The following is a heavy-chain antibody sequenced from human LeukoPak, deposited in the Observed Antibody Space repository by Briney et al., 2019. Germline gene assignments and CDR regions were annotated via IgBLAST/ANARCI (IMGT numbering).Heavy chain of an antibody. V-gene: IGHV4-61*02. J-gene: IGHJ2*01. CDR3: ARDVVDYDFWSGYSYWYFDL. CDR2: IYTSGST. D-gene: IGHD3-3*01. CDR1: GGSISSGSYS. Sequence: SQTLSLTCTVSGGSISSGSYSWSWIRQPAGKGLEWIGRIYTSGSTNYNPSLKSRVTISVDTSKNQFSLKLSSVTAADTAVYYCARDVVDYDFWSGYSYWYFDLWGRGTLVTVSS.